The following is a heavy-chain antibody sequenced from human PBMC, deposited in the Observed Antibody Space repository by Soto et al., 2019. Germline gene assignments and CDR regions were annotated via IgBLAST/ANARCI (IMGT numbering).Heavy chain of an antibody. CDR1: GGTFSSYA. CDR3: ARDRRDYGRAYYYYGMDV. V-gene: IGHV1-69*13. Sequence: ASVKVSCKASGGTFSSYAISWVRQAPGQGLEWMGGIIPIFGTANYAQKFQGRVTITADESTSTAYMELSSLRSEDTAVYYCARDRRDYGRAYYYYGMDVWGQGTTVTVSS. D-gene: IGHD4-17*01. J-gene: IGHJ6*02. CDR2: IIPIFGTA.